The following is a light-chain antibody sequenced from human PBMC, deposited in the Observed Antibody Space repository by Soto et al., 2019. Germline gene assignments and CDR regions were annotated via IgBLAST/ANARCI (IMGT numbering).Light chain of an antibody. CDR1: QSVSSSY. V-gene: IGKV3-20*01. CDR2: GAS. CDR3: QQYGSSPLT. J-gene: IGKJ4*01. Sequence: EIVLTQSPGTLSLSPGERATLSCRASQSVSSSYLAWYQQKPGQAPRLLIYGASTRATGIPDRFSGSGSGTDFTLIISRLEPEDFAVYYCQQYGSSPLTLGGGTKVDIK.